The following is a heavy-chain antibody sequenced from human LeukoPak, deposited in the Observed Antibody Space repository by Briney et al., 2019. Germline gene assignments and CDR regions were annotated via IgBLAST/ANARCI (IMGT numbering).Heavy chain of an antibody. V-gene: IGHV3-7*03. CDR1: GFSFGKYW. J-gene: IGHJ4*02. D-gene: IGHD3/OR15-3a*01. CDR3: ARDQYDTWSRRGNFDS. Sequence: GGSLRLSCVASGFSFGKYWMSRVRQAPGKGLEWVANIKLDGSEKNYVDSVKGRFTISRDNTKNSLYLQMNSLRAEDTAVFYCARDQYDTWSRRGNFDSWGQGTLVIVSS. CDR2: IKLDGSEK.